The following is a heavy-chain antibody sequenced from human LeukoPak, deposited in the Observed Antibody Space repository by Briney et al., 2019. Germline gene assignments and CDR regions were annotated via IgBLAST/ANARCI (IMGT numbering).Heavy chain of an antibody. V-gene: IGHV3-7*01. Sequence: GGSLRLSCAAPGLTFSSYWMSWLRQAPGKGLDWVANIKQDGSEKYYVDSVEGRFTISRDTAKNSLYLQMNSLRAEDTTVYYCAGPHGSSWYYFDYWGQGTLVTVSS. CDR1: GLTFSSYW. CDR3: AGPHGSSWYYFDY. J-gene: IGHJ4*02. D-gene: IGHD6-13*01. CDR2: IKQDGSEK.